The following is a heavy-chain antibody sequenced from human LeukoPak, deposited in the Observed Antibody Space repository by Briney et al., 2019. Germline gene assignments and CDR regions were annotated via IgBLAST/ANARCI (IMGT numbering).Heavy chain of an antibody. J-gene: IGHJ4*02. CDR3: ARSGLSRFDY. V-gene: IGHV3-23*01. CDR1: GFTFSTYA. Sequence: GGSLRLSCAASGFTFSTYAMNWVRQAPGKRLEWVSAFSGSGGSTYYADSVKGRFTISRDNSKNTLFLQMNSLRAEDTAVYYCARSGLSRFDYWGQGTLVTVSS. CDR2: FSGSGGST. D-gene: IGHD4/OR15-4a*01.